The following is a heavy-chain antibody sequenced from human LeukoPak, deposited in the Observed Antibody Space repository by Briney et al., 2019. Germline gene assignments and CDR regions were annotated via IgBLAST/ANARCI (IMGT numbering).Heavy chain of an antibody. D-gene: IGHD2-2*02. J-gene: IGHJ6*03. CDR2: IIPIFGTA. Sequence: SVKVSCKASGGTFSSYAISWVRQAPGQGLEWMGRIIPIFGTANYAQKSQGRVTITTDESTSTAYMELSSLRSEDTAVYYCARSYCSSTSCYTDYYYYMDVWGKGTTVTVSS. CDR3: ARSYCSSTSCYTDYYYYMDV. V-gene: IGHV1-69*05. CDR1: GGTFSSYA.